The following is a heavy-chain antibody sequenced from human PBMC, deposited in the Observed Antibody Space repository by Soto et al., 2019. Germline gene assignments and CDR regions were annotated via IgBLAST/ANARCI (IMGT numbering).Heavy chain of an antibody. D-gene: IGHD3-10*01. V-gene: IGHV4-31*03. Sequence: QVQLQESGPGLVKPSQTLSLTCTVSGGSISSGGYYWSWIRQHPGKGLEWIGYIYYSGSTYYNPTLKSRVTISVDTSKNQFSLKLSSVTAADTAVYYCARVTWFGELGMNYNWFDPWGQGTLVTVSS. J-gene: IGHJ5*02. CDR2: IYYSGST. CDR1: GGSISSGGYY. CDR3: ARVTWFGELGMNYNWFDP.